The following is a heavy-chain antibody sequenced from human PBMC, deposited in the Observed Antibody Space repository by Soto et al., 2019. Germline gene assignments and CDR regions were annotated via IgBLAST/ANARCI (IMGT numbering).Heavy chain of an antibody. D-gene: IGHD6-19*01. CDR3: SSQATGWYPDY. J-gene: IGHJ4*02. CDR1: GGSISSGGYY. V-gene: IGHV4-31*03. CDR2: IYDSGST. Sequence: SETLSLTCTVSGGSISSGGYYWSWVRQHPGKGLEWIGYIYDSGSTYYNPSLKSRVTISIDTSKNQFSLKLTSVTAADTAVYYCSSQATGWYPDYWGQGTLVTVSS.